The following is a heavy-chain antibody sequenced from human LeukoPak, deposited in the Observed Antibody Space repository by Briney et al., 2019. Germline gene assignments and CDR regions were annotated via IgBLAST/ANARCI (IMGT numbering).Heavy chain of an antibody. D-gene: IGHD6-13*01. J-gene: IGHJ6*02. CDR1: GFTFSTYA. V-gene: IGHV3-23*01. Sequence: PGASLRLSCAASGFTFSTYAMSWVRQAPGKGLEWVSGISATGGSTYYADSVTGRFTISRDNSKNTLYLPVNSLRAEDTAVYYCAKRTAAVPYFYYGMDVWGQGTTVTVSS. CDR2: ISATGGST. CDR3: AKRTAAVPYFYYGMDV.